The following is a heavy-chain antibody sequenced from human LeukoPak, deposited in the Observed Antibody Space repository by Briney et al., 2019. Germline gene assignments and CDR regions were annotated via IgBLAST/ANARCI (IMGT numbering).Heavy chain of an antibody. J-gene: IGHJ4*02. Sequence: PSETLSLTCAVYGGSFSGYYWSRIRQPPGKGLEWIGEINHSGSTNYNPSLKSRVTISVDTSKNQFSLKPSSVTAADTAVYYCARRGGYSYYYDSSGYYDYWGQGTLVTVSS. CDR1: GGSFSGYY. CDR2: INHSGST. CDR3: ARRGGYSYYYDSSGYYDY. V-gene: IGHV4-34*01. D-gene: IGHD3-22*01.